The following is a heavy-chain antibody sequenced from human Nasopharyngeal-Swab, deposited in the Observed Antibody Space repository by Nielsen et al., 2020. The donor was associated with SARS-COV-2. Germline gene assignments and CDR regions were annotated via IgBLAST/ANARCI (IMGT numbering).Heavy chain of an antibody. D-gene: IGHD2-2*02. CDR3: APLAVVVVPAAIRSLPYYMDV. CDR1: GFSFCDFA. V-gene: IGHV3-9*01. Sequence: SLKISCSSSGFSFCDFAMHWVRQAPGKGLEWVSGINWNSGTTGYADSVKCRFTISRDNAKNSLYLQMNSLRTEDTAVYYCAPLAVVVVPAAIRSLPYYMDVWGKGTTVTVSS. CDR2: INWNSGTT. J-gene: IGHJ6*03.